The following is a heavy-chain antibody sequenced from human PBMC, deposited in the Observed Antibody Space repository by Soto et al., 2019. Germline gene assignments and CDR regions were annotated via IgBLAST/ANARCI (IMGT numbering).Heavy chain of an antibody. CDR3: AREEDGYNLDY. D-gene: IGHD5-12*01. J-gene: IGHJ4*02. CDR2: ISYDGSNK. Sequence: GGSLRLSCAASGFTFSSYAMSWVRQAPGKGLEWVAVISYDGSNKYYADSVKGRFTISRDNSKNTLYLQMNSLRAEDTAVYYCAREEDGYNLDYWGQGTLVTVSS. V-gene: IGHV3-30-3*01. CDR1: GFTFSSYA.